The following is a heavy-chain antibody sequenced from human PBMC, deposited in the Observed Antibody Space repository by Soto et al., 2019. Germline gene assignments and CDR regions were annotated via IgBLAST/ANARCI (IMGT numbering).Heavy chain of an antibody. CDR1: GVSISSVDHF. CDR2: VYYTGST. Sequence: QVQLQESGPGLMKPSQTLSLTCGVSGVSISSVDHFWSWIRQSPGRGPEYIGYVYYTGSTYFNPSLKGRLDMSIDTSKNEFSVKLSSVTAADTAVYFCARGEVVTNHATLDSWGQGILVTVSS. J-gene: IGHJ4*02. D-gene: IGHD2-21*02. V-gene: IGHV4-30-4*01. CDR3: ARGEVVTNHATLDS.